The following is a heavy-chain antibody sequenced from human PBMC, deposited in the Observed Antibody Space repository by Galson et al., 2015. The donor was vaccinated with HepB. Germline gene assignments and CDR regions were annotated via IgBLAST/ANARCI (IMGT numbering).Heavy chain of an antibody. J-gene: IGHJ3*02. Sequence: SVKVSCKASGGTFSSYAISWVRQAPGQGLEWMGGITPIFGTANYAQKSQGRVTITADESTSTAYMELSSLRSEDTAVYYCAGGIRPVTFDAVDIWGQGTMVTVSS. CDR2: ITPIFGTA. CDR3: AGGIRPVTFDAVDI. D-gene: IGHD4-17*01. CDR1: GGTFSSYA. V-gene: IGHV1-69*13.